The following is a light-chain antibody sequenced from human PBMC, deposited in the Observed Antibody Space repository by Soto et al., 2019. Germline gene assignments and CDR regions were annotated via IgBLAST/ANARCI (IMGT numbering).Light chain of an antibody. V-gene: IGKV1-5*03. CDR1: QTISSW. CDR2: KAS. CDR3: QHYNSYSEA. Sequence: DIQMTQSPSTLSGSVGDRVTITCRASQTISSWLAWYQQKPGKAPKLLLYKASTLKSGVPSRFSGSGSGTEFTLTISSLQPDDVATYYCQHYNSYSEAFGPGTKVDIK. J-gene: IGKJ1*01.